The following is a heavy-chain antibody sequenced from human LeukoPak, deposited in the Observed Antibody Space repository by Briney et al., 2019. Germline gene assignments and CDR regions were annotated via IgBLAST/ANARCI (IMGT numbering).Heavy chain of an antibody. Sequence: SETLSLTCTVPGGSISSYYWSWIRQPAGKGLEWIGRIYISGSTNYNPSLKSRVTMSVDTSKNQFSLKLSSVTAADTAVYYCARGGDYYGSGSYYDYWGQGTLVTVSS. J-gene: IGHJ4*02. CDR2: IYISGST. V-gene: IGHV4-4*07. D-gene: IGHD3-10*01. CDR3: ARGGDYYGSGSYYDY. CDR1: GGSISSYY.